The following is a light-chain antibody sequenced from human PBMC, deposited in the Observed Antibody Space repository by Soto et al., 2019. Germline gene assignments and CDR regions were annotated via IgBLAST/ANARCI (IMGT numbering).Light chain of an antibody. CDR2: NNI. CDR3: HSYDTMLSGPGV. J-gene: IGLJ2*01. CDR1: TSNLGAGYD. Sequence: QSVLTQPTSVSGAPGQTVTISCTGSTSNLGAGYDVHWYQQLPGTAPKLLIYNNINRPSGVPDRFSGSKSGTSASLAITGLQAEDEADYYCHSYDTMLSGPGVFGGVTKVTVL. V-gene: IGLV1-40*01.